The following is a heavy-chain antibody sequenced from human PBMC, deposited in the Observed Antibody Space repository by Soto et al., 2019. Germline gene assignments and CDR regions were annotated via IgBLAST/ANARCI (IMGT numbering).Heavy chain of an antibody. D-gene: IGHD3-10*01. Sequence: GGSLRLSCAASGFTFSSYAMSWVRQAPGKGLEWVSAISGSGGGTYYADSVKGRFTISRDNSKNTLYLQMNSLRAEDTAVYYCAKAHGSGSYYYYYGMDVWGQGTTVTVSS. CDR3: AKAHGSGSYYYYYGMDV. CDR1: GFTFSSYA. CDR2: ISGSGGGT. V-gene: IGHV3-23*01. J-gene: IGHJ6*02.